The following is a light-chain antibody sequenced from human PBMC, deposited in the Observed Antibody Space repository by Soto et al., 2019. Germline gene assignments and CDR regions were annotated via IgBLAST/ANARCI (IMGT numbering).Light chain of an antibody. CDR3: TSYTGNSDPYV. V-gene: IGLV2-14*03. CDR1: SSDIGGYDY. J-gene: IGLJ1*01. Sequence: QSVLTQPASVSGSPGQSITISCTGSSSDIGGYDYVCWYQQRPGEAPQLLIYDVSNRPSGVSNRFSASKSGSTASLTISGLQDEDEADYYCTSYTGNSDPYVFGSGTKVTVL. CDR2: DVS.